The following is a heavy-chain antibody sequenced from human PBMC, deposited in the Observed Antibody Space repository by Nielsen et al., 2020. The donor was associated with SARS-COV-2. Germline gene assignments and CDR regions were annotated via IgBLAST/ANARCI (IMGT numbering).Heavy chain of an antibody. J-gene: IGHJ2*01. CDR2: IIPMVDIR. Sequence: SVQVSCKASGGIFSTHSISRVRQAPRQEPEWMGGIIPMVDIRDYAQSSQGRVTITADKSTSTAYMELSSLSSEDTALYYCARSATNLIYWYFDLWGRGTLVTVSS. D-gene: IGHD5-12*01. CDR1: GGIFSTHS. V-gene: IGHV1-69*10. CDR3: ARSATNLIYWYFDL.